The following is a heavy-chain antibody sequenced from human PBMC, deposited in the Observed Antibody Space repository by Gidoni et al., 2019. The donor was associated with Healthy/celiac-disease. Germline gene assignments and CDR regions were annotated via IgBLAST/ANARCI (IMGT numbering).Heavy chain of an antibody. D-gene: IGHD2-15*01. CDR3: AHTRGDCSGGSCYSGRDYFDY. V-gene: IGHV2-5*01. CDR2: IYWNDDK. J-gene: IGHJ4*02. CDR1: GFPLSTSGVG. Sequence: QITLKESGPTLVKPTQTLTLTCTFSGFPLSTSGVGVVWIRQPPGKALEWLALIYWNDDKRYSPSLKSRLTITKDTSKTQVVLTMTNMDPVDTATYYCAHTRGDCSGGSCYSGRDYFDYWGQGTLVTVSS.